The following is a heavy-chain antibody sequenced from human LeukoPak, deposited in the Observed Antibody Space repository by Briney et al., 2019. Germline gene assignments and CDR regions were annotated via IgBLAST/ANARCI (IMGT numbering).Heavy chain of an antibody. Sequence: ASVKVSCKASGGTFSNYALSWVRQAPGKGLEWMGGTTPIFGSAEYAQNFQGRVTVTTDESTSTAYMEMSSLRSDDTAVYYCAGALFHFDSSGHDMDGYDIWGQGTMVIVSS. V-gene: IGHV1-69*05. J-gene: IGHJ3*02. CDR2: TTPIFGSA. CDR3: AGALFHFDSSGHDMDGYDI. CDR1: GGTFSNYA. D-gene: IGHD3-22*01.